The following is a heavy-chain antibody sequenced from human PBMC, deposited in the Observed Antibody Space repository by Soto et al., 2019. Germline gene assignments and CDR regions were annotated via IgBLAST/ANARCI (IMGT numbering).Heavy chain of an antibody. CDR3: ARDPLSAYGDYLDY. Sequence: ASVKGSCKASGYTFTGYHMHWVRQAPGQGLEGMGWINPNSGGTNYAQKFQGRVTMTRDTSISTAYMELSRLRSDDTAVYYCARDPLSAYGDYLDYWGQGTLVTVSS. D-gene: IGHD4-17*01. CDR1: GYTFTGYH. V-gene: IGHV1-2*02. CDR2: INPNSGGT. J-gene: IGHJ4*02.